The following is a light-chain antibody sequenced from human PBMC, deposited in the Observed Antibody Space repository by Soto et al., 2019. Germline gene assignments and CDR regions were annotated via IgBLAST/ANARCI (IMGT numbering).Light chain of an antibody. CDR2: KVS. J-gene: IGKJ1*01. V-gene: IGKV2-30*01. CDR1: QSLVYSDGNTY. CDR3: MQGTHWPPWT. Sequence: DVVMTQSPLSLPVTLGQPASISCRSSQSLVYSDGNTYLNWFQQRPGQSPRRLIYKVSNRDSGVPDRFSGSGSGMDFPLKISRVEAEDVGVYYCMQGTHWPPWTFGQGTKVEIK.